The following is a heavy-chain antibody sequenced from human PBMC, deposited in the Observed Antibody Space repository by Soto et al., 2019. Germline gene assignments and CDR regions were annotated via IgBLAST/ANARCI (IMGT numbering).Heavy chain of an antibody. V-gene: IGHV4-4*07. D-gene: IGHD3-3*01. Sequence: LCGGSISTYYCNWIRQPAGKGLEWIGRIDSSGSTNYSPSLKSRATMSVDTSKNQFSLKLTSVTAADTAVYYCARGGHDFWSGPFDYWGQGTLATVSS. CDR1: GGSISTYY. J-gene: IGHJ4*02. CDR3: ARGGHDFWSGPFDY. CDR2: IDSSGST.